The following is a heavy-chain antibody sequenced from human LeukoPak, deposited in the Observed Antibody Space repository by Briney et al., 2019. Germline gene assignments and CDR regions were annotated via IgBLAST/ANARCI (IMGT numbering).Heavy chain of an antibody. D-gene: IGHD6-19*01. Sequence: SETLSLTCAVYGGSFSGYYWSWIRQPPGKGLEWIGEINHSGSTNYNPSLKSRVTISVDTSKNQFSLKLSSVTAADTAVYYCARARRSSGWYAGRTYNWFDPWGQGTLVTVSS. CDR2: INHSGST. V-gene: IGHV4-34*01. CDR3: ARARRSSGWYAGRTYNWFDP. CDR1: GGSFSGYY. J-gene: IGHJ5*02.